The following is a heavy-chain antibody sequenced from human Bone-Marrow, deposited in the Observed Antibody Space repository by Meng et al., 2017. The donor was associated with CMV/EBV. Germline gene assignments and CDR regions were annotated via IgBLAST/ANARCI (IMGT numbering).Heavy chain of an antibody. J-gene: IGHJ3*02. V-gene: IGHV4-59*03. D-gene: IGHD3-22*01. CDR2: IYYSGNT. CDR1: GGSISSYY. CDR3: ANYYDSSGYGIDI. Sequence: SETLSLTCYVSGGSISSYYWSWIRQPPGKGLEWIGFIYYSGNTNYNYSLQSRISISLDTSKNQFSLNLISVTAADTAVYYCANYYDSSGYGIDIWGQGTMVTVSS.